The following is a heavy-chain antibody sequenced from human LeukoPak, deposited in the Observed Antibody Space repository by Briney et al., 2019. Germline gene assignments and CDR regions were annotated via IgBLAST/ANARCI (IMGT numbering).Heavy chain of an antibody. CDR1: GESTGGERPH. CDR2: ISESGTT. J-gene: IGHJ5*02. D-gene: IGHD1-14*01. V-gene: IGHV4-39*07. Sequence: SETLSLTCTVYGESTGGERPHWGWIRQPPGKGLEWIASISESGTTYYNPSLKSRVTISVDTSKNQFSLRLSSMTAADTAIYYCARDRAPDRGRLFDPWGQGTLVTVSS. CDR3: ARDRAPDRGRLFDP.